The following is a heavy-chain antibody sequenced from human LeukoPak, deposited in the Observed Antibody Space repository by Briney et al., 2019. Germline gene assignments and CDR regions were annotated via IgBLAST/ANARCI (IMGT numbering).Heavy chain of an antibody. D-gene: IGHD3-9*01. J-gene: IGHJ4*02. CDR1: GFTFSSYS. CDR2: ISSSSSYI. V-gene: IGHV3-21*01. CDR3: ARDPQPYDILTGYAY. Sequence: GGSLRLSCAASGFTFSSYSMNWARQAPGKGLEWVSSISSSSSYIYYADSVKGRFTISRDNAKNSLYLQMNSLRAEDTAVYYCARDPQPYDILTGYAYWGQGTLVTVSS.